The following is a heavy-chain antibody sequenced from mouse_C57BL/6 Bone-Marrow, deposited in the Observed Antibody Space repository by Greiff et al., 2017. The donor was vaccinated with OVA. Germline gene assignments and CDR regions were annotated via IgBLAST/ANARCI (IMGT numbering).Heavy chain of an antibody. D-gene: IGHD2-10*01. J-gene: IGHJ3*01. CDR3: ASLPTGRFAY. CDR1: GFTFSSYT. V-gene: IGHV5-9*01. Sequence: EVQLVESGGGLVKPGGSLKLSCAASGFTFSSYTMSWVRQTPEKRLEWVATISGGGGNTYYPDSVKGRFTISRDNAKNTLYLQMSSLRSEDTALYYCASLPTGRFAYWGQGTLVTVSA. CDR2: ISGGGGNT.